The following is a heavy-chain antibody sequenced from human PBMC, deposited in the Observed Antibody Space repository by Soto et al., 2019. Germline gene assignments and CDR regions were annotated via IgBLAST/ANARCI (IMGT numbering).Heavy chain of an antibody. V-gene: IGHV3-21*01. Sequence: GGSMRLSCAASGFNFIGYSMNRIRQTTGKGLEWVSSISSSSYIYYADSVKGRFTISRDNAKNSLYLQMNSLRAEDTAVYYCVQELHFLGCYHAVFDIWLKGTLDTVSS. CDR1: GFNFIGYS. CDR2: ISSSSYI. D-gene: IGHD3-3*01. CDR3: VQELHFLGCYHAVFDI. J-gene: IGHJ3*02.